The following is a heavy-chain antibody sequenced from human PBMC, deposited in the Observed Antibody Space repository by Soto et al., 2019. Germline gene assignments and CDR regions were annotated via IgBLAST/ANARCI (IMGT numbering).Heavy chain of an antibody. CDR3: ARYGGFYYGMDV. Sequence: VQLQESSPGLVKPSETLSLTCTVSGASISSYYWTWIRQPPGKGLEWIGYIYNSGSTNYNPSLKSRVTISVDTSKNQFSMKLSSVTAADTAVYYCARYGGFYYGMDVWGQGTTATVSS. J-gene: IGHJ6*02. V-gene: IGHV4-59*01. CDR2: IYNSGST. CDR1: GASISSYY. D-gene: IGHD3-10*01.